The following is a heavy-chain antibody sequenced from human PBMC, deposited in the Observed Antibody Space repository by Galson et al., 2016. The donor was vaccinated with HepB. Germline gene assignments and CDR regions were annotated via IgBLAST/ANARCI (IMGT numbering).Heavy chain of an antibody. CDR2: TYLRAMWYN. J-gene: IGHJ5*02. CDR1: GDSVSSNKVV. V-gene: IGHV6-1*01. Sequence: CAISGDSVSSNKVVWNWIRQSPSRGLEWLGRTYLRAMWYNDYASSVRSRITINPDISKNQFSLQLNSVTPEDTAVYYCARGVTTQAGWNWFDPWGQGTLVTGSS. CDR3: ARGVTTQAGWNWFDP. D-gene: IGHD1-14*01.